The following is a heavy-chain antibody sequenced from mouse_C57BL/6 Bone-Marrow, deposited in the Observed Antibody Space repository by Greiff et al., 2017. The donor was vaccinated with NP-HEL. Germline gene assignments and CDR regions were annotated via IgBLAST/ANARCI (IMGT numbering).Heavy chain of an antibody. Sequence: VQLQQSGPGLVQPSQCLSITCTVSGFALTSYGVHWVRQSPGKGLEWLGVIWSGGSTDYNAAFISRLSISKDNSKSQVFFKMNSLQADDTAIYYCARNGHYYGSSPLAYWGQGTLVTVSA. CDR2: IWSGGST. CDR1: GFALTSYG. D-gene: IGHD1-1*01. J-gene: IGHJ3*01. V-gene: IGHV2-2*01. CDR3: ARNGHYYGSSPLAY.